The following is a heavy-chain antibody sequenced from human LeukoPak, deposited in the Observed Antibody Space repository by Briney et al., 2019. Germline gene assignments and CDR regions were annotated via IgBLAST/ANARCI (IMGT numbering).Heavy chain of an antibody. V-gene: IGHV1-69*05. Sequence: SVKVSCKASGGTFSSYAISWVRQAPGQGLEWMGGIIPIFGTANYAQKFQGRVTMTRDMSTSTVYMELSSLRSEDTAVYYCARQYYDFWSGYNDYYYYYMDVWGKGTTVTVSS. CDR2: IIPIFGTA. CDR3: ARQYYDFWSGYNDYYYYYMDV. D-gene: IGHD3-3*01. J-gene: IGHJ6*03. CDR1: GGTFSSYA.